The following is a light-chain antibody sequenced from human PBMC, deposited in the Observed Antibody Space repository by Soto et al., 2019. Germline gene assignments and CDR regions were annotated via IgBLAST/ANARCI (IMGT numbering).Light chain of an antibody. V-gene: IGKV3-11*01. CDR3: QQRSNWPPYT. Sequence: EIVLTQSPSTLSLSPGERATISCRASQSVSSYLAWYQQKPGQAPRLLIYDASNMATGIPARFSGSGSGTEFTLTISSLEPEDFAVYYCQQRSNWPPYTFGQGTKLEIK. CDR2: DAS. CDR1: QSVSSY. J-gene: IGKJ2*01.